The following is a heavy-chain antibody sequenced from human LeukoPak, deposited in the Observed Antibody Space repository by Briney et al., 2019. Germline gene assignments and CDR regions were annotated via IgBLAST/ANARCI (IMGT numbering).Heavy chain of an antibody. D-gene: IGHD6-13*01. CDR3: AREKQPRYYYGMDV. V-gene: IGHV3-21*01. CDR2: ISNSSSYI. Sequence: GGSLRLSCAASRFTFSSCTMNWVRQAPGKGLEWVSSISNSSSYIYYAGSVKGRFTISRDNAKNSLYLQMNSLRAEDTAVYYCAREKQPRYYYGMDVWGKGTTVTVSS. CDR1: RFTFSSCT. J-gene: IGHJ6*04.